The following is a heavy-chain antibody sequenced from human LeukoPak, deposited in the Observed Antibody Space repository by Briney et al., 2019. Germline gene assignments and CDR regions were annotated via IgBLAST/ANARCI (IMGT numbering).Heavy chain of an antibody. Sequence: GGSLRLSCAASGFTFSGSAMHWVRQASGKGLEWVGSIRSKANSYATAYAAPVKGRFTISRDDSKNTAYLQMNSLKTEDTAVYYCVGGPFDYWGQGTLVTVSS. D-gene: IGHD4-23*01. V-gene: IGHV3-73*01. CDR1: GFTFSGSA. J-gene: IGHJ4*02. CDR3: VGGPFDY. CDR2: IRSKANSYAT.